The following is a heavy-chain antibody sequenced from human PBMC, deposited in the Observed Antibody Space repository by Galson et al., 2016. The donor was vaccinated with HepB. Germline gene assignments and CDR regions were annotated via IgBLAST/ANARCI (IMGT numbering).Heavy chain of an antibody. Sequence: SVKVSCKASGYTFTSRGISWVRQAPGQGLEWMGWISAYDGHTNYGQKPQDRLPMTTDTSTTTAYMELRSLRSDDTAVYYCARDQAPLPGDYWGQGTLVTVSS. J-gene: IGHJ4*02. CDR3: ARDQAPLPGDY. D-gene: IGHD2-15*01. V-gene: IGHV1-18*01. CDR1: GYTFTSRG. CDR2: ISAYDGHT.